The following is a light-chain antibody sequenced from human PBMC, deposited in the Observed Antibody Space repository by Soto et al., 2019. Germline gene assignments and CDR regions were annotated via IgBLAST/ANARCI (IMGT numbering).Light chain of an antibody. CDR3: QQRSNWTIT. CDR2: DAS. CDR1: QSVSSY. Sequence: EIVLTQSPATPCLSPGERATLSCGASQSVSSYLAWYQQKPGQAPRLLIYDASNRATGIPARFSVSGSGTDFTLTISRLETEDFAVYDGQQRSNWTITFGQGTRLEIK. J-gene: IGKJ5*01. V-gene: IGKV3-11*01.